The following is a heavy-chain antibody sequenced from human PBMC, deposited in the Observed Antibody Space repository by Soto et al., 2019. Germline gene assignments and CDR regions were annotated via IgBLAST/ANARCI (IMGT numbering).Heavy chain of an antibody. J-gene: IGHJ6*03. CDR1: GDSVSSNSAA. V-gene: IGHV6-1*01. Sequence: SQTLSLTCAISGDSVSSNSAAWNWIRQSPSRGLEWLGRTYYRSKWYNDYAVSVKSRITINPDTSKNQFSLQLNSVTPEDKAVYYCARAPITQYGIAARPNYYYYMDLWGKGTTVTVSS. CDR3: ARAPITQYGIAARPNYYYYMDL. D-gene: IGHD6-6*01. CDR2: TYYRSKWYN.